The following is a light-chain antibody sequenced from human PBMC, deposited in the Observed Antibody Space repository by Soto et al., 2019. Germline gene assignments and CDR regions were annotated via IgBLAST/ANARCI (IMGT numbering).Light chain of an antibody. CDR3: KHYSAFSVT. CDR2: KAS. CDR1: QSIRDL. Sequence: MRMTQSPSTLSASIEGRVTITHRASQSIRDLLAWYQQNPGEAPKVLIYKASYVESGVPSSFSGSGSGTEFTLTISRLQPEDLATYYCKHYSAFSVTFGQGTNVDIK. V-gene: IGKV1-5*03. J-gene: IGKJ1*01.